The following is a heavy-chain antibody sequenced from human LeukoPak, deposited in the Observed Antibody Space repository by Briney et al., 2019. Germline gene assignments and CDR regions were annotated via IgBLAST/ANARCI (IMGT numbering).Heavy chain of an antibody. CDR1: GFTFSTYW. V-gene: IGHV3-7*01. CDR2: IKTDGSGK. CDR3: ARDWNGSGSPNDF. J-gene: IGHJ4*02. D-gene: IGHD3-10*01. Sequence: GGSPRLSCAVSGFTFSTYWMSWVRQAPGKGLEWVANIKTDGSGKYYVDSVKGRFTISRDNAKNSLYLQMNSLRAEDTALYYCARDWNGSGSPNDFWGQGTLVTVSS.